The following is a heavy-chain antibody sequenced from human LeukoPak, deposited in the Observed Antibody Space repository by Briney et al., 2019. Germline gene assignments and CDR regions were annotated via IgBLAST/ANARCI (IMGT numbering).Heavy chain of an antibody. CDR3: ARDYADCVGYFFFDY. D-gene: IGHD4-17*01. Sequence: GGSLRPSCAASGFTFNNYAMNWVRQAPGKGLEWVSSISGGGETTYYADSAKGRFTISRDNSQNTLYLQMNSLRAEDTAVYYCARDYADCVGYFFFDYWGQGTLVTVSS. CDR1: GFTFNNYA. CDR2: ISGGGETT. J-gene: IGHJ4*02. V-gene: IGHV3-23*01.